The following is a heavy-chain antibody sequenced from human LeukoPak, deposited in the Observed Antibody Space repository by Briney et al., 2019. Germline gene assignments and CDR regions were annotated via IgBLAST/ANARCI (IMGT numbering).Heavy chain of an antibody. CDR1: GFTFSSYW. CDR2: INSDGGST. J-gene: IGHJ6*02. D-gene: IGHD5-18*01. Sequence: GGSLRLSCAASGFTFSSYWMHWVRQAPGKGLVRVSRINSDGGSTSYADSVKGRFTISRDNAKNTLYLQMNSLRAEDTAVYYCAREGYSYAAIYGMDVWGQGTTVTVSS. V-gene: IGHV3-74*01. CDR3: AREGYSYAAIYGMDV.